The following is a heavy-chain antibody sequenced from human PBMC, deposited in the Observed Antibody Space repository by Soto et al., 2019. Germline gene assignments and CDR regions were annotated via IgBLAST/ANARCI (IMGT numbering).Heavy chain of an antibody. V-gene: IGHV4-39*01. CDR2: IYYTGTT. J-gene: IGHJ4*01. D-gene: IGHD3-9*01. CDR1: GGSISTSDHY. CDR3: ARQVTYEILAPPCVLDN. Sequence: QLQLQESGPGLVKPSETLSLTCTVSGGSISTSDHYWGWIRQSPGRGLEWIGSIYYTGTTYYNTPSQSRVTISVDTSRNQCSLNLSASTAADTAVYYCARQVTYEILAPPCVLDNWGPGSLVLVSS.